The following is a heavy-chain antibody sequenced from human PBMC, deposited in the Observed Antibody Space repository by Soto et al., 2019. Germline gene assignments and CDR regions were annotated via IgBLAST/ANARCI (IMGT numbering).Heavy chain of an antibody. D-gene: IGHD3-10*01. CDR3: GRDPTPQSLIMVREVIDF. Sequence: WVRQAAGKGLEWVANIKQDGSEKYYVDSVKGRFTISRDNGKNSLYLQMNSLRAEDTAVYYCGRDPTPQSLIMVREVIDFWSQGTLVTVSS. V-gene: IGHV3-7*03. CDR2: IKQDGSEK. J-gene: IGHJ4*02.